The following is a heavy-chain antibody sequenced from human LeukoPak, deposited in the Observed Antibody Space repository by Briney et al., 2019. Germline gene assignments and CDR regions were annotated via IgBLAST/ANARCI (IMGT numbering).Heavy chain of an antibody. Sequence: SETLSLTCTISGGSISTYYWSWIRQPPGKGLEWIGYVYSSGSTDYNPSLKSRVTISLDTSQNQFSLNVTSITTADTAVYYSARLTYSTSWYYFDFWGQGALVTVSS. J-gene: IGHJ4*02. V-gene: IGHV4-59*01. CDR1: GGSISTYY. CDR3: ARLTYSTSWYYFDF. CDR2: VYSSGST. D-gene: IGHD6-13*01.